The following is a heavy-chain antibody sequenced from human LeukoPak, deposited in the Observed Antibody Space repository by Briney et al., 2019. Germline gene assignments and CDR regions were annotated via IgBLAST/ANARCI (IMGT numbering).Heavy chain of an antibody. CDR2: IDQDGSEE. V-gene: IGHV3-7*03. J-gene: IGHJ4*02. Sequence: GGSLRLSCAASAFTFSSYWMSWVRQAPGNGLEWVANIDQDGSEEYYVESMKGRITISRDTAKNSLYLQMNSLRAEDTAVYYCTREDFWNYVMWGQGTLVTVSS. D-gene: IGHD1-7*01. CDR3: TREDFWNYVM. CDR1: AFTFSSYW.